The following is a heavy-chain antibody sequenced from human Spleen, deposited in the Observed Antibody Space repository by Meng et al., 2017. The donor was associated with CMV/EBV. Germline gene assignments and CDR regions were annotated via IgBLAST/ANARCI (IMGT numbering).Heavy chain of an antibody. CDR2: ISPDGTKT. CDR3: ARDMFAWAVPATPFEY. Sequence: GESLKISCSASGFTFIDYTLHWVRQAPGKGLEWVALISPDGTKTYYADSLKGRFTVSRDNSKNTLYLQMNSLRAEDTAVYYCARDMFAWAVPATPFEYWGQGTLVTVSS. J-gene: IGHJ4*02. D-gene: IGHD3-10*02. CDR1: GFTFIDYT. V-gene: IGHV3-30*04.